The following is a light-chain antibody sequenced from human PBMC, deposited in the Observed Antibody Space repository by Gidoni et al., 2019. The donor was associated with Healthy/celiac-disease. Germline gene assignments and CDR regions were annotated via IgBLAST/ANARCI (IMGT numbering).Light chain of an antibody. CDR3: QQSYSTPHT. Sequence: DIQMTQSPSSLSASVGDRVTITCRASQSISSYLNWYQQKPGKAPKLLIYAASSLQSGVPSRFSGSGSGTDFTLTISSLQPEDFATYYCQQSYSTPHTFXXXTKVEI. V-gene: IGKV1-39*01. CDR2: AAS. CDR1: QSISSY. J-gene: IGKJ1*01.